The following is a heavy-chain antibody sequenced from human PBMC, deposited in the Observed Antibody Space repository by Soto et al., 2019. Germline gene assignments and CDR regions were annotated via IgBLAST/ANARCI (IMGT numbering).Heavy chain of an antibody. CDR2: IIPIFGTA. V-gene: IGHV1-69*13. CDR1: GGTFSSYA. J-gene: IGHJ6*02. Sequence: SVKVSCKASGGTFSSYAISWVRQAPGQGLEWMGGIIPIFGTANYAQKFQGRVTITADESTSTAYMGLSSLRSEDTAVYYCARQITIFGVVPSYYYYYGMDVWGQGTTVTVSS. D-gene: IGHD3-3*01. CDR3: ARQITIFGVVPSYYYYYGMDV.